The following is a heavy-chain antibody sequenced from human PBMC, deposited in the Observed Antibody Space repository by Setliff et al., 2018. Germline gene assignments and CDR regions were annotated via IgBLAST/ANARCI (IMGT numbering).Heavy chain of an antibody. CDR2: IYIRGGT. CDR1: GGSITDENSW. V-gene: IGHV4-61*02. CDR3: ARGRVDSGSYNDLGYFDD. D-gene: IGHD1-26*01. Sequence: SETLSLTCTVSGGSITDENSWWAWIRQPAGKRPEWLGLIYIRGGTDYNPSLKSRVTISLDTSRNQFSLNLTSVTAADTAVYFCARGRVDSGSYNDLGYFDDWGKGTLVTVSS. J-gene: IGHJ4*02.